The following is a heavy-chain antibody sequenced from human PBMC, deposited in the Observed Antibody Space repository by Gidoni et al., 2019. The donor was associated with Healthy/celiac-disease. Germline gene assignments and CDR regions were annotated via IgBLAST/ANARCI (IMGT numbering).Heavy chain of an antibody. J-gene: IGHJ2*01. V-gene: IGHV3-21*01. CDR2: MSSSSSYI. CDR1: GFTFRSSS. CDR3: ARVPSPNEATINGYFDL. D-gene: IGHD5-12*01. Sequence: EVQLVDSGGGRVRPGGSLRLSWSASGFTFRSSSMNGVRQAPGKGLEWVSSMSSSSSYIYYADSVKGRFTIARDNAKNSRYLQMNSLRAEDTAVYYWARVPSPNEATINGYFDLWGRGTLVTVSS.